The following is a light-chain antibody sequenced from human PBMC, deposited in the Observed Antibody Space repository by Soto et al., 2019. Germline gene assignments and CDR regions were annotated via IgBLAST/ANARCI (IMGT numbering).Light chain of an antibody. J-gene: IGKJ2*01. CDR1: QAISSY. CDR2: AAS. Sequence: DIQLTQSPSFLSASVGDRVTITCRASQAISSYFAWYQVKPGKAPQLLIYAASTLQSGVPSRFSGKGSGTEFTLTISSLLPDDFATYFCQQYNSYSMYTFGQGTKVDIK. CDR3: QQYNSYSMYT. V-gene: IGKV1-9*01.